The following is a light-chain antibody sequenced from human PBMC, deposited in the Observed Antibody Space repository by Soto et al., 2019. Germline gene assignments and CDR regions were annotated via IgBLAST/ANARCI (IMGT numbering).Light chain of an antibody. CDR1: QSVSSSY. V-gene: IGKV3D-20*02. CDR3: QQRSSWPPIT. CDR2: DAS. J-gene: IGKJ5*01. Sequence: EIVLTQSPGTLSLSPGERATLSCRASQSVSSSYLAWYQQKPGQPXXLLIFDASNRAAGVPARFSGSGSGTDFTLTIRSLEPEDFAVYFCQQRSSWPPITFGQGTRLEIK.